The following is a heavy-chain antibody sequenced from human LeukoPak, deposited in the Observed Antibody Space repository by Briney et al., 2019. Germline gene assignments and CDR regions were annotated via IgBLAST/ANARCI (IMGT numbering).Heavy chain of an antibody. D-gene: IGHD5-24*01. CDR1: GGSFSGYY. CDR3: ARCGYGYNYFDY. V-gene: IGHV4-59*08. Sequence: SETLSLTCAVYGGSFSGYYWSWIRQPPGKGLEWIGYIYYSGSTNYDPSLKRRVTISVDTSKNQFSLKLSSVTAADTAVYYCARCGYGYNYFDYWGQGTLVTVSS. CDR2: IYYSGST. J-gene: IGHJ4*02.